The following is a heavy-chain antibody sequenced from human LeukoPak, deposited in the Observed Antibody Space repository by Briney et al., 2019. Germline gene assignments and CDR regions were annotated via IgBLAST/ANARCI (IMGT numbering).Heavy chain of an antibody. CDR1: GFTFSSSA. D-gene: IGHD6-19*01. Sequence: PGGSLRLSCAASGFTFSSSAMSWVRQAPGKGLEWVSAITTGGATTFYADDLKGRFTISRDNSDNTLYLQVNSLRPEDTAVYYCAKVSSGGWFPHYWGQGTLVTVSS. J-gene: IGHJ4*02. CDR3: AKVSSGGWFPHY. V-gene: IGHV3-23*01. CDR2: ITTGGATT.